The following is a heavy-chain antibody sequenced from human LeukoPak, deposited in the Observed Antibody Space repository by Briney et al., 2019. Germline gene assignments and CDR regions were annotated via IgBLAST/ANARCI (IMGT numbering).Heavy chain of an antibody. V-gene: IGHV3-48*01. D-gene: IGHD3-3*01. CDR3: ARDWSGDDDFWSGYYTNYFDP. Sequence: GGSLRLSCAASGFTFSSYAMTWVRQAPGKGLEWVSYISSSSRTIYYADSVKGRFTISRDNAKNSLYLQMNSLRAEDTAVYYCARDWSGDDDFWSGYYTNYFDPWGQGTLVTVSS. CDR1: GFTFSSYA. CDR2: ISSSSRTI. J-gene: IGHJ5*02.